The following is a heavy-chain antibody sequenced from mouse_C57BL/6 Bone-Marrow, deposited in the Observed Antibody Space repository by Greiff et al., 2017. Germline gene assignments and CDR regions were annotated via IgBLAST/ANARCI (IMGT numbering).Heavy chain of an antibody. J-gene: IGHJ4*01. D-gene: IGHD2-3*01. CDR3: TREGGDGYYAMDY. CDR2: ISSGGDYL. CDR1: GFTFSSYA. V-gene: IGHV5-9-1*02. Sequence: EVKLMESGEGLVKPGGSLKLSCAASGFTFSSYAMSWVRQTPEKRLEWVAYISSGGDYLYYADTVKGRFTISRDNARHTLYLQMSSLKSEDTAMYYCTREGGDGYYAMDYWGQGTSVTVSS.